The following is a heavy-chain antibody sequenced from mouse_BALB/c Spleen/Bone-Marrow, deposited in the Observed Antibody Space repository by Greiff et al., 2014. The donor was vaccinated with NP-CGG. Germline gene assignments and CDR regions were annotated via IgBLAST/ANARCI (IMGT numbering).Heavy chain of an antibody. CDR2: IAPGSGST. V-gene: IGHV1-77*01. J-gene: IGHJ2*01. CDR1: AFNIKDTY. CDR3: ARFPFYYGSSFYYFDY. D-gene: IGHD1-1*01. Sequence: QVQLQQPGAELVRPGASVKLSCTASAFNIKDTYMNWVKQRPGQGLEWIGRIAPGSGSTYYNEMFKGKATLTVDTSSSTAYIQLSSLSSEDSAVYFCARFPFYYGSSFYYFDYWGQGTTLTVSS.